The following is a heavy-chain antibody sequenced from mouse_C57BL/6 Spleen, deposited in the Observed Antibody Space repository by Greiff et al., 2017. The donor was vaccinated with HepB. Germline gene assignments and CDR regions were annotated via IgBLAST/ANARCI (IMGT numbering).Heavy chain of an antibody. CDR3: ARADINPYYAMDY. CDR2: INPSSGYT. V-gene: IGHV1-7*01. D-gene: IGHD1-1*01. CDR1: GYTFTSYW. Sequence: VLLVESGAELAKPGASVKLSCKASGYTFTSYWMHWVKQRPGQGLEWMGYINPSSGYTKYNQKFKDKATLTADKTSRTADMQLSSLTYEDSAVYYCARADINPYYAMDYWGQGTSVTVSS. J-gene: IGHJ4*01.